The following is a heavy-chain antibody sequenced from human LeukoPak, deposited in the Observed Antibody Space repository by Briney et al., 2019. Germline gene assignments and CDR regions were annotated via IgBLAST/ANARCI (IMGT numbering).Heavy chain of an antibody. J-gene: IGHJ4*02. CDR2: IYYSGRT. Sequence: SETLSLTCTVSGGSISSYCWSWIRQPPGKGLEWIGYIYYSGRTNYNPSLKSRVTISVDTSKNQFSLTLSSMTAADTAVYYCARGQKYRNGYTVTELGSGYFDYWGQGTLVTVSS. CDR1: GGSISSYC. D-gene: IGHD5-18*01. V-gene: IGHV4-59*01. CDR3: ARGQKYRNGYTVTELGSGYFDY.